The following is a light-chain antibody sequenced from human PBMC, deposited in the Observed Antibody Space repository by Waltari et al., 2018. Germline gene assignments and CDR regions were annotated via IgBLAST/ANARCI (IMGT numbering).Light chain of an antibody. J-gene: IGLJ3*02. V-gene: IGLV1-47*01. CDR2: SSD. CDR1: SSNIGPNS. CDR3: AAWDDSSLSGL. Sequence: QSVLTQPPSASGTPGQRVTLSCYGSSSNIGPNSVNWYLPLPGTAPKLLIYSSDQGPSGVPDRFSASKSGASASLAISGLRSECEADYYCAAWDDSSLSGLFGGGTKVTVL.